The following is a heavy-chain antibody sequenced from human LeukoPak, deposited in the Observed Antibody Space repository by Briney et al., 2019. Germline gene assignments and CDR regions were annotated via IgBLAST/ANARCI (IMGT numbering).Heavy chain of an antibody. D-gene: IGHD2-15*01. Sequence: GESLKISSKGSGSRFTSYWIGWVRRLPGKGLEGMGIIYPGDSDTRYSPSFQGQVSISADKSISTAYLQWSSLKASDTAMYYCARHGGQAADDYWGQGTLVTVSS. J-gene: IGHJ4*02. CDR2: IYPGDSDT. CDR1: GSRFTSYW. CDR3: ARHGGQAADDY. V-gene: IGHV5-51*01.